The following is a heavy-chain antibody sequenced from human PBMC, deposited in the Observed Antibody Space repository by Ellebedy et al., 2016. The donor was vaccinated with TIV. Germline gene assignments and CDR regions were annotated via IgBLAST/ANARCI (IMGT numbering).Heavy chain of an antibody. CDR2: INHDGAIK. J-gene: IGHJ4*02. CDR1: GFSFRDYY. CDR3: ARNRNDFDANGYWNY. Sequence: GGSLRLSCAASGFSFRDYYMSWIRPAPGKGLECVAYINHDGAIKYYAYAVRGRFNVSRDNAENSMHLQMNRLRAEDTAVYYCARNRNDFDANGYWNYWGPGAQVTVSS. V-gene: IGHV3-11*01. D-gene: IGHD3-22*01.